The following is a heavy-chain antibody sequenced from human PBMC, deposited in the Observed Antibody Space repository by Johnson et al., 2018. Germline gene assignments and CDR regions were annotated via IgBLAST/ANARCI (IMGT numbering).Heavy chain of an antibody. J-gene: IGHJ6*02. CDR2: ISYDGHNK. CDR3: AKDRSRGQLVGGYYGMDV. V-gene: IGHV3-30*18. Sequence: VQLVQSGGGVVQPGRSLRLSCAASGFIFSDYGMHWVRQAPGKGLEWAALISYDGHNKYSADSVKGRFTISQEKSKNTLYLQMHSLTPEDTAGYYCAKDRSRGQLVGGYYGMDVWGQGTTVTVSS. CDR1: GFIFSDYG. D-gene: IGHD6-6*01.